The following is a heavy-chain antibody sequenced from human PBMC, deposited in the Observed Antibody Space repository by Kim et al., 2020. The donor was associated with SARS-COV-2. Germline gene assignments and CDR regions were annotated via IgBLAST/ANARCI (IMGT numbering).Heavy chain of an antibody. CDR1: GFTFSDYY. CDR3: ARSWAYGPLESVWGMDV. Sequence: GGSLRLSCAASGFTFSDYYMSWIRQAPGKGLEWVSYISSSGSTIYYADSVKGRFTISRDNAKNSLYLQMNSLRAEDTAVYYCARSWAYGPLESVWGMDVWGQGTTVTVSS. CDR2: ISSSGSTI. D-gene: IGHD3-10*01. J-gene: IGHJ6*02. V-gene: IGHV3-11*01.